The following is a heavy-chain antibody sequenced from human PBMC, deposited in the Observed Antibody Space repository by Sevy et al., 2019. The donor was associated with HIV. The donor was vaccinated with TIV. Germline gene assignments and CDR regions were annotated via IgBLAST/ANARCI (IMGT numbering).Heavy chain of an antibody. CDR3: ARGRNNYRS. CDR2: VKEDGSEK. Sequence: GGSLRLSCVASGFTFSNYWMSWVRQAPGKGLEWVANVKEDGSEKYYVESVKGRFTISRDNAKNSLHLQMNSLRDEDTAVYYCARGRNNYRSWGQGTLVTVSS. J-gene: IGHJ5*02. V-gene: IGHV3-7*01. D-gene: IGHD3-10*01. CDR1: GFTFSNYW.